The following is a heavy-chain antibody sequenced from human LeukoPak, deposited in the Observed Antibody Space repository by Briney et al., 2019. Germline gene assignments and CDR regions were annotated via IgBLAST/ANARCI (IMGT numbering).Heavy chain of an antibody. Sequence: PGRSLRLSCAASGFIFSSHAMYWVRQAPGKGLEWVAIILYDGSNKYYADSVQGRFTISRDNSKSTLCLQMNSLRAEDTAVYYCAKQLGYCSDGSCYFPYWGQGTLVTVSS. V-gene: IGHV3-30-3*02. D-gene: IGHD2-15*01. CDR3: AKQLGYCSDGSCYFPY. CDR2: ILYDGSNK. J-gene: IGHJ4*02. CDR1: GFIFSSHA.